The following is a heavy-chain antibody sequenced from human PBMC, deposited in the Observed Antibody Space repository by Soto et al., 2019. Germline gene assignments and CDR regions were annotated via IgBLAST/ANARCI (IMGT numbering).Heavy chain of an antibody. CDR1: GYTFTSYA. J-gene: IGHJ4*02. CDR3: ARDSIADIVVVVAATTLFDY. D-gene: IGHD2-15*01. V-gene: IGHV1-3*01. Sequence: QVQLVQPGAEVKKPGASVKVSCKASGYTFTSYAMHWVRQAPGQRLEWMGWINAGNGNTKYSQKFQGRVTITRDTSASTAYMELSSLRSEDTAVYYCARDSIADIVVVVAATTLFDYWGQGTLVTVSS. CDR2: INAGNGNT.